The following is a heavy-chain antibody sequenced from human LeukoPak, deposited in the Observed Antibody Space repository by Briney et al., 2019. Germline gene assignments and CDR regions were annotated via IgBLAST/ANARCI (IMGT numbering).Heavy chain of an antibody. V-gene: IGHV3-23*01. J-gene: IGHJ4*02. Sequence: GGSLRLSCAASGFTFSSYAMSWVRQAPGKGLEWVSVVSGSGSSTYYADSVKGRFTISRDNSKNTPYLQMNSLRAEDTAVYYCAKLASITMIVYVYWGQGTLVTVSS. CDR1: GFTFSSYA. CDR2: VSGSGSST. CDR3: AKLASITMIVYVY. D-gene: IGHD3-22*01.